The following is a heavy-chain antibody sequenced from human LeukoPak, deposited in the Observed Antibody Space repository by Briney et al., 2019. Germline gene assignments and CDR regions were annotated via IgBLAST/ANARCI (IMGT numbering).Heavy chain of an antibody. D-gene: IGHD1-26*01. CDR2: INPSGGST. CDR1: GYTFTSYY. J-gene: IGHJ5*02. V-gene: IGHV1-46*03. Sequence: GASVKVSCKASGYTFTSYYMHWVRQAPGQGLEWMGIINPSGGSTSYAQKFQGRVTMTRDTSTSTVYMELSSLRSEDTAVYYCARAPCIVGAASWFDPWGQGTLVTVSS. CDR3: ARAPCIVGAASWFDP.